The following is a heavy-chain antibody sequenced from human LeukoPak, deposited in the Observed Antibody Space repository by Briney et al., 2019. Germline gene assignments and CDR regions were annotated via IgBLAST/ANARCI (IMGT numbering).Heavy chain of an antibody. CDR1: GGSISGSSYY. J-gene: IGHJ4*02. D-gene: IGHD6-6*01. Sequence: PSETLSLTCTVSGGSISGSSYYWGWIRQPPGKGLEWIGSIYYSGSTNYNPSLKSRVTISVDTSKNQFSLKLSSVTAADTAVYYCARGNLRAAPYFDYWGQGTLVTVSS. V-gene: IGHV4-39*07. CDR2: IYYSGST. CDR3: ARGNLRAAPYFDY.